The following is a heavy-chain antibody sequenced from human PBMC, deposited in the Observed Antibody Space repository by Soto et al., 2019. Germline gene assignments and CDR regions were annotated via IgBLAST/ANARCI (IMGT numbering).Heavy chain of an antibody. J-gene: IGHJ4*02. V-gene: IGHV3-23*01. CDR3: AKDRGNGQLVHDY. CDR2: ISGSGGST. D-gene: IGHD6-6*01. CDR1: GFTFSSYA. Sequence: PGESLKISCAASGFTFSSYAMSWVRQAPGKGLEWVSAISGSGGSTYYADSVKGRFTISRDNSKNTLYLQMNSLRAEDTAVYYCAKDRGNGQLVHDYWGQGTLVTVSS.